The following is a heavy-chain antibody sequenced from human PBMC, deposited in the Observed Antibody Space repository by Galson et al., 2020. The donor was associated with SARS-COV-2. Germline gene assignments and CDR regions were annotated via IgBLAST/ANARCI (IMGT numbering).Heavy chain of an antibody. CDR2: ISAYNGQV. J-gene: IGHJ4*02. D-gene: IGHD6-25*01. Sequence: ASVKVSCKASGGTFSSYAISWVRQAPGQGLDWVGWISAYNGQVHYAQRVLGRATLTIDTSTSTAYMELRSLTSDDTAVYYCARNAASDFWGQGTLVTVSS. CDR1: GGTFSSYA. CDR3: ARNAASDF. V-gene: IGHV1-18*01.